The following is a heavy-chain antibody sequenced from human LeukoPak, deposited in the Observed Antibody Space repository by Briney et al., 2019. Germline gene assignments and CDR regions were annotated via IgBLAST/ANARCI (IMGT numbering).Heavy chain of an antibody. J-gene: IGHJ3*01. CDR3: ARGQRRWDYSHNLMSF. CDR1: GFTFSSYA. Sequence: GGSLRLSCAASGFTFSSYAMHWVRQAPGKGLEWVAVISYDGSNKFYADSVKGRFTISRDNSKNTLYLLMNSLRADDTAVYYCARGQRRWDYSHNLMSFWGQGTLVTVSS. V-gene: IGHV3-30*04. D-gene: IGHD4-11*01. CDR2: ISYDGSNK.